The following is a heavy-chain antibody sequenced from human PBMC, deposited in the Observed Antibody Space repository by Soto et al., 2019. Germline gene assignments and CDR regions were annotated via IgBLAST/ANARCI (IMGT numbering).Heavy chain of an antibody. CDR3: AREGGGGLRYFDWSYRAPYYYYYYMDV. Sequence: SETLSLTCTVSGGSISSGGYYWSWIRQHPGKGLEWIGYIYYSGSTYYNPSLKSRLTISVDTSKNQFSLKLSSVTAADTAVYYCAREGGGGLRYFDWSYRAPYYYYYYMDVWGKGTTVTVSS. V-gene: IGHV4-31*03. CDR2: IYYSGST. D-gene: IGHD3-9*01. CDR1: GGSISSGGYY. J-gene: IGHJ6*03.